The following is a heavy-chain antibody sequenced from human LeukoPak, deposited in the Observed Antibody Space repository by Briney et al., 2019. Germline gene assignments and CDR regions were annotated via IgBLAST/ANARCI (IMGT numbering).Heavy chain of an antibody. CDR1: GFTVSSNY. CDR2: FYRGGST. J-gene: IGHJ6*03. V-gene: IGHV3-66*01. Sequence: GGSLRLSCAASGFTVSSNYMSWVRQAPGKGLEWVSIFYRGGSTYYADSVKGRFTVSRDNSKNILYLQMNSLRAEDTAVYYGAXXXXXXXXXFYYFYIDVWGKGATV. CDR3: AXXXXXXXXXFYYFYIDV.